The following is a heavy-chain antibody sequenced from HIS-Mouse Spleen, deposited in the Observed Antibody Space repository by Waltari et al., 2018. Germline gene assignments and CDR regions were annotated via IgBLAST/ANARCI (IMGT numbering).Heavy chain of an antibody. V-gene: IGHV1-8*01. CDR1: GYTFTSYD. J-gene: IGHJ4*02. CDR2: KKPNRGKK. D-gene: IGHD4-4*01. CDR3: ARGHDYSNYFDY. Sequence: QVQLVQSGAEVKKPGASVTVSCKASGYTFTSYDINWVRQATGQGLEWVGWKKPNRGKKGYAQKFKGRGTMTRNTSISTAYMELSSLRSEDTAVYYCARGHDYSNYFDYWGQGTLVTVSS.